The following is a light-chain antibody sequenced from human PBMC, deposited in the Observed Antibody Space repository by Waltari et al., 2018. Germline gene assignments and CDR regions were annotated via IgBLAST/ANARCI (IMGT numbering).Light chain of an antibody. J-gene: IGLJ7*01. CDR3: GTWDSSLSGAV. CDR2: ENP. Sequence: QSVLTQPPSVSAAPGQRVTISCSGGSSNFGNTLVTWYRQFPGPAPKIPIYENPERPSGIPGRFSGSKSGTSATLDITGLQAGDEADYYCGTWDSSLSGAVFGGGTHLTVL. V-gene: IGLV1-51*02. CDR1: SSNFGNTL.